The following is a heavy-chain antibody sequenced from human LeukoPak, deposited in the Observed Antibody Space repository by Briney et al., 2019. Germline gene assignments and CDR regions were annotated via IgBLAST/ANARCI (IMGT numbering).Heavy chain of an antibody. V-gene: IGHV3-30*18. Sequence: PGGSLRLSCAASGFTFSSYGMHWVRQAPGMGLEWVAVISYDGNLKYYADSVKGRFTISRDNSKNTLSLQMNSLRGEDTAVYYCAKVSGVHYDSGRNFDYWGQGTLVTVSS. J-gene: IGHJ4*02. CDR1: GFTFSSYG. CDR3: AKVSGVHYDSGRNFDY. D-gene: IGHD3-10*01. CDR2: ISYDGNLK.